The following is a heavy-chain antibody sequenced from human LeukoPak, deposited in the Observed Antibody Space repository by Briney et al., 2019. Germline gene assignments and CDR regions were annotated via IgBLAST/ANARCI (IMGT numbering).Heavy chain of an antibody. D-gene: IGHD3-10*01. CDR1: GFTFSSYW. CDR3: ARKPDYYGADY. V-gene: IGHV3-74*01. Sequence: GGSLRLSCVASGFTFSSYWMHWVRQVPGKGLVWVSRIKGDGRSTSYADSVKGRFTISRDNAKSTLYLQMNSLKAEDTAVYYCARKPDYYGADYWGQGTLVTVSS. J-gene: IGHJ4*02. CDR2: IKGDGRST.